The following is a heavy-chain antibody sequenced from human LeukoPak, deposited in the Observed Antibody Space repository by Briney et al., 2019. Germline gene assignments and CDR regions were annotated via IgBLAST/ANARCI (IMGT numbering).Heavy chain of an antibody. J-gene: IGHJ4*02. D-gene: IGHD3-10*01. CDR3: AKSSLYYYGSGSPLDY. CDR1: GFTFSNYA. V-gene: IGHV3-23*01. Sequence: PGGSLRLSCAASGFTFSNYAMNWVRQAPGKGLEWVSVIGGSGGDTYYADSVKGRFTISRDNSKNTLYLQMNSLRAEDTAVYYCAKSSLYYYGSGSPLDYWGQGTLVTVSS. CDR2: IGGSGGDT.